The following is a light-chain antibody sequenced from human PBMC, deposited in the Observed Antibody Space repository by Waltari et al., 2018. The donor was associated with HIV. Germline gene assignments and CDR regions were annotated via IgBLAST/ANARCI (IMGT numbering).Light chain of an antibody. Sequence: DIVMTQSPDSLAVSLGERATISCKSSRKILLCSNNKNYLAWYQQKAGQPPELLISWASTRESGVPDRFSGSGSGTDFTLTISSLQAEDVAVYDCQQYYSSPTFGGGTKVEI. CDR2: WAS. CDR3: QQYYSSPT. V-gene: IGKV4-1*01. CDR1: RKILLCSNNKNY. J-gene: IGKJ4*01.